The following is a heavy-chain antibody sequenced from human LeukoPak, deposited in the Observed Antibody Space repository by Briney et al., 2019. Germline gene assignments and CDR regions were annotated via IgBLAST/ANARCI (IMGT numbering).Heavy chain of an antibody. CDR2: IRYDGSNK. Sequence: GGSLRLSCAASGFTFSSYGMHWVRQAPGKGLEWVAFIRYDGSNKYYADSVKGRFTISRDNSKNTLYLQMNSLRAEDTAVYYCARDSWAYDSSGSSNYWGQGTLVTVSS. J-gene: IGHJ4*02. CDR1: GFTFSSYG. D-gene: IGHD3-22*01. CDR3: ARDSWAYDSSGSSNY. V-gene: IGHV3-30*02.